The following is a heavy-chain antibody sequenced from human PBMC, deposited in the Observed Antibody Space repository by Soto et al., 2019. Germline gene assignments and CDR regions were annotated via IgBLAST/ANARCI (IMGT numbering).Heavy chain of an antibody. J-gene: IGHJ5*02. V-gene: IGHV1-3*01. CDR2: INAGNGNT. CDR3: AREALKNYDFWSGYRWFDP. Sequence: RASVKVSCKASGYTFTSYAMHWVRQAPGQRLEWMGWINAGNGNTKYSQKFQGRVTITRDTSASTAYMELSSLRSEDTAVYYCAREALKNYDFWSGYRWFDPWGQGTLVTVSS. CDR1: GYTFTSYA. D-gene: IGHD3-3*01.